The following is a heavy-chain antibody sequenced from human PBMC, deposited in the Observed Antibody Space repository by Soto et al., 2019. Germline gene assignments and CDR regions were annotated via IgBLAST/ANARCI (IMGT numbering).Heavy chain of an antibody. V-gene: IGHV4-30-4*01. J-gene: IGHJ4*02. D-gene: IGHD3-22*01. CDR1: GGSISSGDYY. CDR3: AREPYYYDSSGYYDY. CDR2: IYYSGST. Sequence: SETLSLTCTVSGGSISSGDYYWNWIRQPPGKGLEWIGYIYYSGSTYYNPSLKSRVTISVDTSKNQFSLKLSSVTAADTAVFYCAREPYYYDSSGYYDYWGQGTLVTVSS.